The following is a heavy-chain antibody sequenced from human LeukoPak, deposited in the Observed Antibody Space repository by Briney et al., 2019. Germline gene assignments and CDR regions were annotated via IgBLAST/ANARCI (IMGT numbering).Heavy chain of an antibody. Sequence: GGSLRLSCAASGFTFSDYNMNWVRQSPEKGLEWVSSITSGTTYIYYADSVKGRFTISRDNAKNSLYLQMNSLRAEDTAVYYCARGRSGWSPYYYYGMDVWGQGTTVTVSS. CDR3: ARGRSGWSPYYYYGMDV. CDR1: GFTFSDYN. V-gene: IGHV3-21*01. J-gene: IGHJ6*02. CDR2: ITSGTTYI. D-gene: IGHD6-19*01.